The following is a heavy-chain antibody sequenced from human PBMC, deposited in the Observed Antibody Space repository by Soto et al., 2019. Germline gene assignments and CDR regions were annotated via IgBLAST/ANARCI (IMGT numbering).Heavy chain of an antibody. CDR1: GYTFTGYY. J-gene: IGHJ3*02. D-gene: IGHD5-12*01. Sequence: ASVKVSCKASGYTFTGYYMHWVRQAPGQGLEWMGWINPNSGGTNYAQKFKGWVTMTRDTSISTAYMELSRLRSDDTAVYYCARDSGYSGYDRAFDIWGQGTMVTVSS. CDR3: ARDSGYSGYDRAFDI. V-gene: IGHV1-2*04. CDR2: INPNSGGT.